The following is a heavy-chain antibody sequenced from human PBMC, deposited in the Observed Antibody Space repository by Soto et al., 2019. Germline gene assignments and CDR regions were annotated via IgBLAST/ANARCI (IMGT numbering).Heavy chain of an antibody. Sequence: GASVKVSCKASGCTFTSYYMHWVRQAPGQGLEWMGIINPSGGSTSYAQKFRGRVTMTRDTSTSTVYMELSSLRSEDTAVYYCARVRNSPIRYFDYWGQGTLVTVSS. CDR2: INPSGGST. CDR1: GCTFTSYY. J-gene: IGHJ4*02. D-gene: IGHD1-1*01. CDR3: ARVRNSPIRYFDY. V-gene: IGHV1-46*01.